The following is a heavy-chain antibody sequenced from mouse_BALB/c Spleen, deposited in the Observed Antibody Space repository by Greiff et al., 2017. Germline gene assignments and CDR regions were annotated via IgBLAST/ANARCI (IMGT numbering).Heavy chain of an antibody. CDR1: GFAFSSYD. Sequence: EVQGVESGGGLVKPGGSLKLSCAASGFAFSSYDMSWVRQTPEKRLEWVAYISSGGGSTYYPDTVKGRFTISRDNAKNTLYLQMSSLKSEDTAMYYCARHGEWAGTGMFAYWGQGTLVTVSA. CDR3: ARHGEWAGTGMFAY. J-gene: IGHJ3*01. V-gene: IGHV5-12-1*01. CDR2: ISSGGGST. D-gene: IGHD4-1*01.